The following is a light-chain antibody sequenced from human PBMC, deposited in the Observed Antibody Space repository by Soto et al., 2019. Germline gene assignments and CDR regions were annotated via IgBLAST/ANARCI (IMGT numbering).Light chain of an antibody. CDR3: VSFAGGTYV. CDR1: SSDVGAYIF. V-gene: IGLV2-8*01. J-gene: IGLJ1*01. Sequence: QSALTQPPSASGSPGQSVTISCTGTSSDVGAYIFVSWYQQHPGKAPKLMVYDVNRRPPGVPDRFFGSKSGNTASLTVSGLQAEDEADYYCVSFAGGTYVFGXG. CDR2: DVN.